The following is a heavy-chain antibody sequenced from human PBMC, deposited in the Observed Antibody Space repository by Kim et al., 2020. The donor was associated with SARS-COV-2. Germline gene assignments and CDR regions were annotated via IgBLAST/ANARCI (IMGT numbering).Heavy chain of an antibody. CDR2: IYSGGST. Sequence: GGSLRLSCAASGFTVSSNYMSWVRQAPGKGLEWVAVIYSGGSTYYADSLKGRFTISRDNSKNTPYLQMNILRAGDTAVYYCASCLPTVTTLQFDIWGQGTTVTVSS. D-gene: IGHD4-17*01. J-gene: IGHJ3*02. CDR1: GFTVSSNY. V-gene: IGHV3-53*01. CDR3: ASCLPTVTTLQFDI.